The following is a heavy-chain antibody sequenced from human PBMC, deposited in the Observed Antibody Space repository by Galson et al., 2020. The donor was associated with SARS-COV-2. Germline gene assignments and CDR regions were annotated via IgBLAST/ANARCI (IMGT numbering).Heavy chain of an antibody. J-gene: IGHJ4*02. V-gene: IGHV6-1*01. CDR3: ARDLYYGSGTYLLGY. Sequence: TLSLTCAISGDSVSSNTASWNWIRQSPSRGLEWLGRTYYRSKWYSEFADSVRSRININPDTSKNQFSLQLTSVTPEDTAVYYCARDLYYGSGTYLLGYWGQGTLVTVSS. D-gene: IGHD3-10*01. CDR1: GDSVSSNTAS. CDR2: TYYRSKWYS.